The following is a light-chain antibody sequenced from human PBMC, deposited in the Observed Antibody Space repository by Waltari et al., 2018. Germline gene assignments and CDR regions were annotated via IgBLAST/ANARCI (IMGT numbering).Light chain of an antibody. J-gene: IGLJ2*01. V-gene: IGLV2-8*01. CDR1: SSDVGRYNY. CDR3: SSYAGSNPVV. Sequence: QSALTHPPSASGSPGQSVTISCTGTSSDVGRYNYVSWYQQHPGKAPKLMIYEVSKRPSGVPDRFSGSKSGNTASLTVSGLQAEDEADYYCSSYAGSNPVVFGGGTKLTVL. CDR2: EVS.